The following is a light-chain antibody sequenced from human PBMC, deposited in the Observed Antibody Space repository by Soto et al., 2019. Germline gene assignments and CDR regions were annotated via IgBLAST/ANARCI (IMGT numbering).Light chain of an antibody. Sequence: EIVLTQSPGTLSLSPGERATLSCRASQSVSSSYLAWYQQKPGQAPRLLIYGASSRATGIPDRFSGSGSGTDFTLTISRMEAEAFAVYYCQQYGSSPPQTFGGGTKVEIK. V-gene: IGKV3-20*01. CDR2: GAS. J-gene: IGKJ4*01. CDR3: QQYGSSPPQT. CDR1: QSVSSSY.